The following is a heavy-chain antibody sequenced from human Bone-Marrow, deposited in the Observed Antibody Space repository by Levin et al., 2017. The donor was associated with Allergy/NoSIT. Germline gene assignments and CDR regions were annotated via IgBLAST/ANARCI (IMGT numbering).Heavy chain of an antibody. CDR2: IGTSGNVI. V-gene: IGHV3-48*03. CDR1: EFTFSNYE. D-gene: IGHD2-21*02. Sequence: GGSLRLSCTASEFTFSNYEMNWVRQAPGKGLEWLSYIGTSGNVIYYADSVKGRFTVSRDNAKNSLYLQMNSLRAEDTALYYCARETIDCGGDCYDYWGQGTLVTVSS. CDR3: ARETIDCGGDCYDY. J-gene: IGHJ4*02.